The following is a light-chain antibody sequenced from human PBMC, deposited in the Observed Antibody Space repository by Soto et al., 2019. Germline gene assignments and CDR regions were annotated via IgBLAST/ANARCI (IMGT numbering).Light chain of an antibody. CDR1: QSVSSY. CDR3: QQRSNWPPPT. CDR2: DAS. Sequence: EIVLTQSPATLSLSPGERATLSCRASQSVSSYLAWYQQKPGQAPRLLIYDASNRATGIPARFSGSGSGTDFTLTIRRLEPEDFAVYYCQQRSNWPPPTFGQGTRLEIK. J-gene: IGKJ5*01. V-gene: IGKV3-11*01.